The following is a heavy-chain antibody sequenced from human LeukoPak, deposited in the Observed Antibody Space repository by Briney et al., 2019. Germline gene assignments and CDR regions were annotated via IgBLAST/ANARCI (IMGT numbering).Heavy chain of an antibody. D-gene: IGHD3-10*01. CDR3: AKRGGLWFGELFFDY. Sequence: GGSLRLSCATSGFTFSSYAMSWVRQAPGKGLEWVSAISGSGGSTYYADSVKGRFTISRDNSKNTLYLQMNSLRAEDTAVYYCAKRGGLWFGELFFDYWGQGTLVTVSS. CDR1: GFTFSSYA. V-gene: IGHV3-23*01. J-gene: IGHJ4*02. CDR2: ISGSGGST.